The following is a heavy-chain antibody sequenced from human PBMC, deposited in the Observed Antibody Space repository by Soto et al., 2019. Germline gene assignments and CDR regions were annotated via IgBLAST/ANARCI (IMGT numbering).Heavy chain of an antibody. J-gene: IGHJ6*02. D-gene: IGHD3-10*01. CDR2: ISYDGSNK. V-gene: IGHV3-30*18. CDR3: GKEGGYYGSGSYSVGENYYGMDV. Sequence: QVQLVESGGGVVQPGRSLRLSCAASGFTFSSYGMHWVRQAPGKGLEWVAVISYDGSNKYYADSVKGRFTISRDNSKNTLYQQMNSLRAEDTGVYYCGKEGGYYGSGSYSVGENYYGMDVWGQGTTVTVSS. CDR1: GFTFSSYG.